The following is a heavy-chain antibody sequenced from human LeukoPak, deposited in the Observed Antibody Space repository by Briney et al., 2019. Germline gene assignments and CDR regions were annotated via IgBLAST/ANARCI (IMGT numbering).Heavy chain of an antibody. CDR2: ISSSGSTI. V-gene: IGHV3-11*01. D-gene: IGHD3-3*01. CDR1: GFTFSDYY. J-gene: IGHJ6*02. CDR3: ARDTYDFWSGYSPSYGMDV. Sequence: PGGSLRLSCAASGFTFSDYYMSWIRQAPGKRLEWVSYISSSGSTIYYADSVKGRFTISRDNAKNSLYLQMNSLRAEDTAVYYCARDTYDFWSGYSPSYGMDVWGQGTTVTVSS.